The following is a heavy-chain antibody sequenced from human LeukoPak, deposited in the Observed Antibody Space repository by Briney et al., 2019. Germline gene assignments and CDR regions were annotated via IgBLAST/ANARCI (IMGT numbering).Heavy chain of an antibody. CDR2: IYSSGSN. Sequence: SETLSLTCTVSGGSISGYFWSWLRQPAGKGLEGIGRIYSSGSNNYNPSLKSRVTMSLDTSKNHLSLNLSSVTAADTAVYYCAREPTSGREPTSGRPLDYWGQGTLVTVSS. CDR3: AREPTSGREPTSGRPLDY. J-gene: IGHJ4*02. D-gene: IGHD5-12*01. V-gene: IGHV4-4*07. CDR1: GGSISGYF.